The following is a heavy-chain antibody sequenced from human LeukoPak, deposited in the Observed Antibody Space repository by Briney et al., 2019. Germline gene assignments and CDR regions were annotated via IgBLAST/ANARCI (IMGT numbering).Heavy chain of an antibody. J-gene: IGHJ6*02. CDR1: GGSISSYY. D-gene: IGHD5-12*01. Sequence: SETLSPTCTVSGGSISSYYWSWIRQPPGKGLEWIGYIYYSGSTNYNPSLKSRVTISVDTSKNQFSLKLSSVTAADTAVYYCARAHGYDPQWGPQHGMVVWGQGTTVTVSS. CDR3: ARAHGYDPQWGPQHGMVV. V-gene: IGHV4-59*01. CDR2: IYYSGST.